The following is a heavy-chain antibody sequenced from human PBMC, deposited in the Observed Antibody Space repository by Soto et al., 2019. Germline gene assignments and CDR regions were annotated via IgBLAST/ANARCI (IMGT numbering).Heavy chain of an antibody. D-gene: IGHD1-26*01. J-gene: IGHJ4*02. CDR3: TGGRWTGTYPFDY. CDR1: GFTFSDHY. V-gene: IGHV3-72*01. CDR2: IRNKGKSYTT. Sequence: EVQLVESGGGLVQPGGSLRLSCAASGFTFSDHYMDWVRQAPGKGLEWVGRIRNKGKSYTTDYAASVKGRFTISRDDAKNSLSLQMSSLKIEDPAVYSCTGGRWTGTYPFDYWGQGTLVTVSS.